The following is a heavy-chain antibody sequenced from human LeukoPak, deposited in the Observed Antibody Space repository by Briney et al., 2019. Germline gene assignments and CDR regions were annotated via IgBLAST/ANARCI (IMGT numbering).Heavy chain of an antibody. D-gene: IGHD2-15*01. Sequence: GGSLRLSCAASGFTFSSYAMSWVRQAPGKGLEWVSSISSSSSYIYYADSVKGRFTISRDNAKNSLYLQMNSLRAEDTAVYYCARDLKRKDIVVVVAAITGGAFDIWGQGTMVTVSS. J-gene: IGHJ3*02. CDR2: ISSSSSYI. CDR1: GFTFSSYA. CDR3: ARDLKRKDIVVVVAAITGGAFDI. V-gene: IGHV3-21*01.